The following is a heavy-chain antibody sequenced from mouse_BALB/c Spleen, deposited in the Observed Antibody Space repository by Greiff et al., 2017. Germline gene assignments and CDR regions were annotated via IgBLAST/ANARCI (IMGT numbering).Heavy chain of an antibody. D-gene: IGHD1-1*01. V-gene: IGHV1-80*01. CDR2: IYPGDGDT. CDR3: AEGAYGSSYGY. Sequence: VQLQQPGAELVKPGASVKISCKASGYAFSSSWMNWVKQRPGQGLEWIGRIYPGDGDTNYNGKFKGKATLTADKSSSTAYMQLSSLTSVDSAVYFCAEGAYGSSYGYWGQGTTLTVSS. CDR1: GYAFSSSW. J-gene: IGHJ2*01.